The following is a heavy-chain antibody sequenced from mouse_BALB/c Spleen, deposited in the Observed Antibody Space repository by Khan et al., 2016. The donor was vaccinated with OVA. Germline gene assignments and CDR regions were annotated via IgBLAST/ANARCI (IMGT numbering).Heavy chain of an antibody. CDR3: ARSYDYDVGGFTY. V-gene: IGHV2-9*02. D-gene: IGHD2-4*01. CDR2: IWTGGIT. Sequence: VQLQESGPGLVAPSQSLSITCTVSGFSLTNYGVHWVRQPPGKGLEWLGVIWTGGITNYNSALMPRLSISKDNSKSQVFLKMNRLQTDDTAIYYCARSYDYDVGGFTYWGQGTLVTVSA. J-gene: IGHJ3*01. CDR1: GFSLTNYG.